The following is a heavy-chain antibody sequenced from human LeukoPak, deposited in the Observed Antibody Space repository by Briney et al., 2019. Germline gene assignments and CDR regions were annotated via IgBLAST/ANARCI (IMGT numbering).Heavy chain of an antibody. CDR1: GFTFSSYE. Sequence: PGGSLRLSCAASGFTFSSYEMNWVRQAPGKGLEWVPYISSSGSTIYYADSVKGRFTIPRDNAKNSLYLQMNSLRAEDTAVYYRARLIQLNYMDVWGRGTTVTISS. D-gene: IGHD5-18*01. V-gene: IGHV3-48*03. CDR2: ISSSGSTI. J-gene: IGHJ6*03. CDR3: ARLIQLNYMDV.